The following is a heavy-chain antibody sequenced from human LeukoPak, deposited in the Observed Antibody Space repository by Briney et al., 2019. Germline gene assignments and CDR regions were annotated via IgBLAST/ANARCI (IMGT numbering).Heavy chain of an antibody. CDR2: ITGTGGTT. J-gene: IGHJ4*02. D-gene: IGHD3-22*01. V-gene: IGHV3-23*01. Sequence: PGGSLRLSCAASGLTFSSYGMSWVRQAPGKGLEWVSTITGTGGTTYYADSVKGRFTISRDNSMDTLYLQMNSLRAEDTAVYYCAKRGYYYDSSAYYYFDYWGQGTLVTVPS. CDR1: GLTFSSYG. CDR3: AKRGYYYDSSAYYYFDY.